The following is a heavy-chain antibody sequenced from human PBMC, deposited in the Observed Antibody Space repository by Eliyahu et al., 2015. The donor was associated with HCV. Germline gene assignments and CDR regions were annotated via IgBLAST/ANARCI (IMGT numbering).Heavy chain of an antibody. J-gene: IGHJ4*02. V-gene: IGHV3-9*01. CDR3: AKDPTYSSSWCFDY. Sequence: EVQLVESGGGLVQPGRSLRLSCAASGFTFXDXAMHWVRQXPGKGLEWVSGISWNSGSIGYADSVKGRFTISRDNAKNSLYLQMNSLRAEDTALYYCAKDPTYSSSWCFDYWGQGTLVTVSS. D-gene: IGHD6-13*01. CDR1: GFTFXDXA. CDR2: ISWNSGSI.